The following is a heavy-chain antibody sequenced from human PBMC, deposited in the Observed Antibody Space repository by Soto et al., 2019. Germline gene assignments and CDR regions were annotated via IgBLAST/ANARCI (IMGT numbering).Heavy chain of an antibody. CDR1: GYTFTSYG. Sequence: ASVKVSCKASGYTFTSYGISWVRQAPGQGLEWMGWISAYNGNTNYAQKLQGRVTMTTDTSTSTAYMELRSLRSDDTAVYYCARILLGYCSGGSCALGAFEIWGQGTMVTVSS. CDR2: ISAYNGNT. V-gene: IGHV1-18*01. J-gene: IGHJ3*02. D-gene: IGHD2-15*01. CDR3: ARILLGYCSGGSCALGAFEI.